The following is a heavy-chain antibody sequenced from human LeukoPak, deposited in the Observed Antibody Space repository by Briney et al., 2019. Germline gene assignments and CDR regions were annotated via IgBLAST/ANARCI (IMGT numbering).Heavy chain of an antibody. V-gene: IGHV3-72*01. Sequence: PGWSLRLSCAASGLSFSDNYMDWVRQAPGKGLEWVGRSRNKANRYITDYAASVEGRFTISRDDSKNSVYLQMNSLKTEDTAVYYCANFFGNNFGFWGQGTLVTVSS. J-gene: IGHJ4*02. CDR1: GLSFSDNY. CDR3: ANFFGNNFGF. CDR2: SRNKANRYIT. D-gene: IGHD5-24*01.